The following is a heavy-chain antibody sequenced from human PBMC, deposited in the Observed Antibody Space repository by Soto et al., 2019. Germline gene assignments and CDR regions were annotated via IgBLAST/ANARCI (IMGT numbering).Heavy chain of an antibody. CDR2: IYSGGST. CDR1: GFTVSSNY. J-gene: IGHJ6*02. CDR3: ARDRGLLVGATTNYYYVMDF. Sequence: GGSLRLSCAASGFTVSSNYMSWVRQAPGKGLEWVSVIYSGGSTYYADSVKGRFTISRDNSKNTLYLQMNSLRAEDTAVYYCARDRGLLVGATTNYYYVMDFWGQRSTVTGSS. V-gene: IGHV3-66*01. D-gene: IGHD1-26*01.